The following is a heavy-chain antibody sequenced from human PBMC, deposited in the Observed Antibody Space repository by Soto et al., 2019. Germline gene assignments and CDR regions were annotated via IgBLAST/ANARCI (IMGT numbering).Heavy chain of an antibody. Sequence: ASVKVSCKASGYTFTSYDINWVRQATGQGLEWMGWMNPNSGNTGYAQKFQGRVTMTRDTSTSTVYMELSSLRSEDTAVYYCARDFLYSSGWYGWDYWGQRTLVTVSS. J-gene: IGHJ4*02. D-gene: IGHD6-19*01. V-gene: IGHV1-8*01. CDR3: ARDFLYSSGWYGWDY. CDR1: GYTFTSYD. CDR2: MNPNSGNT.